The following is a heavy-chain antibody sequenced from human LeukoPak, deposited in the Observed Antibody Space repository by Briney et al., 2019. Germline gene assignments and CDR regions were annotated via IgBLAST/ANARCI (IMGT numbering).Heavy chain of an antibody. V-gene: IGHV3-21*01. CDR3: ARDLSATIRAYDY. CDR2: IAISGSYI. D-gene: IGHD1-26*01. CDR1: GFILSDYN. Sequence: GGSLRLSCAASGFILSDYNMNWVRQAPGKGLEWVSFIAISGSYITYADSVKGRFTISRDNAKNSLYLQMNSLRAEDTAVCYCARDLSATIRAYDYWGQGTLVTVSS. J-gene: IGHJ4*02.